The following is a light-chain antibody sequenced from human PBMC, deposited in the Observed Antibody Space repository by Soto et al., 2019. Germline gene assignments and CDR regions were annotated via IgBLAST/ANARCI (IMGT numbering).Light chain of an antibody. CDR1: QSVSSN. CDR3: QQYNNWPLT. CDR2: GAS. Sequence: EIVMTQSPATLSVSPGDRATLSCRASQSVSSNLAWYQQKPGQAPGLLIYGASTRATGISARFSGGGSGTEFSLTISSLQSEDFAVYYCQQYNNWPLTFGGGTNVEIK. J-gene: IGKJ4*01. V-gene: IGKV3-15*01.